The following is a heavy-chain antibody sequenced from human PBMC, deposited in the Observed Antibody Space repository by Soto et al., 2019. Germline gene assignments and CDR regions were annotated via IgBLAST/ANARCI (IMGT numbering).Heavy chain of an antibody. CDR2: MNPNSGNT. Sequence: GASVKVSCKASGYTFTSYDINWVRQATGQGLEWMGWMNPNSGNTGYAQKFQGRVTMTRNTSISTAYMELSSLRSEDTAVYYCARGRFVVPADTASDYFDYCGQGTLVTVSS. V-gene: IGHV1-8*01. CDR1: GYTFTSYD. D-gene: IGHD2-2*01. J-gene: IGHJ4*02. CDR3: ARGRFVVPADTASDYFDY.